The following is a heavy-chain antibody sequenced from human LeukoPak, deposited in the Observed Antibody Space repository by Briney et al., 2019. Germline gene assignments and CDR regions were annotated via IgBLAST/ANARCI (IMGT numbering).Heavy chain of an antibody. Sequence: ASVKVSCKASGGIFSSYAISWVRQALGQGLEWMGRIIPILGIANYAQKFQGRVTITADKSTSTAYMDLSSLRSEDTAVYYCARDLPPYYFDYWGQGTLVTVSS. CDR3: ARDLPPYYFDY. J-gene: IGHJ4*02. V-gene: IGHV1-69*04. CDR2: IIPILGIA. CDR1: GGIFSSYA.